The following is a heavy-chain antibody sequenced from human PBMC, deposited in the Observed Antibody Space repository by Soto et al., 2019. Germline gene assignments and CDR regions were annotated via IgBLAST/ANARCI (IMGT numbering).Heavy chain of an antibody. CDR1: GGSISIGDYY. J-gene: IGHJ4*02. CDR3: AIWVGATSVDY. Sequence: QVQLPESVPGLVKPSQTLSLTCPVSGGSISIGDYYWSWLRQHLGKGLEWIGYIYYSGSTYYNPSLKSRDTISVDTSKNQCTRKLSSVTAADTDGYYCAIWVGATSVDYWGQGTLVNVSA. D-gene: IGHD1-26*01. V-gene: IGHV4-31*03. CDR2: IYYSGST.